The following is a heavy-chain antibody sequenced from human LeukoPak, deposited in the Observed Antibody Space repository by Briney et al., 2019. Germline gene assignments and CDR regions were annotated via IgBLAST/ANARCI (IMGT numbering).Heavy chain of an antibody. J-gene: IGHJ6*02. V-gene: IGHV1-69*01. CDR1: GGTFSSYA. D-gene: IGHD5-12*01. CDR3: ARDLFDIVATIPYYYYGMDV. Sequence: VASVTVSCKASGGTFSSYAISWVRQAPGQGLEWMGGIIPIFGTANYAQKFQGRVTITADESTSTAYMELSSLRSEDTAVYYCARDLFDIVATIPYYYYGMDVWGQGTTVTVS. CDR2: IIPIFGTA.